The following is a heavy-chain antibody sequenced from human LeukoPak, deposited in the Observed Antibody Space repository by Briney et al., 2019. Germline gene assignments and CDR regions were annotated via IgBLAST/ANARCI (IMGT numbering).Heavy chain of an antibody. D-gene: IGHD6-6*01. J-gene: IGHJ4*02. CDR1: GFTVSSNY. Sequence: GGSLRLSCAASGFTVSSNYMSWVRQAPGKGLEWVSAIYSGGSTYYADSVKGRFTISRDNSKNTLYLQMNSLRAEDTAVYYCARDLFSSSPTPTGDYWGQGTLVTVSS. CDR3: ARDLFSSSPTPTGDY. V-gene: IGHV3-66*01. CDR2: IYSGGST.